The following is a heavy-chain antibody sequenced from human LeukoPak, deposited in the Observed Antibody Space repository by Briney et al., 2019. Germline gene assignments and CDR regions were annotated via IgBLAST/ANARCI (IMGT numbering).Heavy chain of an antibody. Sequence: GCSLTLSCPASGFTISTYYMDWVRQAPGKGLEWVAGIKQDGEEKHYADSVKGRFTISRDNAKNSVYLQMNSLRAEDTAVYYCPTDGRHWYQFDHWGQGTLVTVSS. D-gene: IGHD2-8*02. CDR3: PTDGRHWYQFDH. CDR2: IKQDGEEK. J-gene: IGHJ4*02. V-gene: IGHV3-7*01. CDR1: GFTISTYY.